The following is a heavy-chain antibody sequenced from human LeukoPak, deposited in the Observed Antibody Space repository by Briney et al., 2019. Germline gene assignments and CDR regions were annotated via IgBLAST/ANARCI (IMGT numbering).Heavy chain of an antibody. CDR1: GYTFTSYG. J-gene: IGHJ3*02. V-gene: IGHV1-18*01. Sequence: ASVKVSCKASGYTFTSYGISWVRQAPGQGLEWMGWISAYNGNTNYAQKLQGRVTMTTDTSTSTVYMELRSLRSDDTAVYYCARGYSGSYFAIGAFDIWGQGTMVTVSS. CDR3: ARGYSGSYFAIGAFDI. D-gene: IGHD1-26*01. CDR2: ISAYNGNT.